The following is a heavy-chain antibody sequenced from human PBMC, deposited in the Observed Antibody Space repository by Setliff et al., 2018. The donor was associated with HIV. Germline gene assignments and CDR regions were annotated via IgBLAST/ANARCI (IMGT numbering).Heavy chain of an antibody. CDR2: ISSSGGTT. CDR3: VKGGMTNAAFNI. V-gene: IGHV3-23*01. CDR1: GFTFSTYA. D-gene: IGHD3-16*01. J-gene: IGHJ3*02. Sequence: GGSLRLSCAASGFTFSTYAMTWVRQAPGKGLEWVSSISSSGGTTYFADTVKGRFTISRDNSKNTLYLQMDSLRVEDTALYYCVKGGMTNAAFNIWGPGTMVTVSS.